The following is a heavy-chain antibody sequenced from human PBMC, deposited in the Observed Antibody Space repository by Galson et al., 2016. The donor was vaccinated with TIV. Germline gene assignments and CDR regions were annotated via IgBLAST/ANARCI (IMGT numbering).Heavy chain of an antibody. J-gene: IGHJ4*02. D-gene: IGHD2/OR15-2a*01. CDR3: ARVKDDGEYSFGAFDY. CDR2: SSSSGRFT. Sequence: SLRLSCAGFGFTFSAYAIHWARQAPGKGLEWVSSSSSSGRFTYYAESLRGRITISRDRARSSLHLQMNSLRPEDTAVYFCARVKDDGEYSFGAFDYWGQGTMVTVSS. V-gene: IGHV3-21*01. CDR1: GFTFSAYA.